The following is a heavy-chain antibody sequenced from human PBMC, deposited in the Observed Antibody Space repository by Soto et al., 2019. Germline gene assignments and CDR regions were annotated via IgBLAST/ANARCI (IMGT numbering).Heavy chain of an antibody. CDR2: IYYSGST. CDR3: ARGGSSWHFDY. J-gene: IGHJ4*02. D-gene: IGHD6-13*01. CDR1: GGSISSYY. Sequence: SETLSLSCTVSGGSISSYYWSWIRQPPGKGLEWIGYIYYSGSTNYNPSLKSRVTISVDTSKNQFSLKLSSVTAADTAVYYCARGGSSWHFDYWGQGTLVTVSS. V-gene: IGHV4-59*01.